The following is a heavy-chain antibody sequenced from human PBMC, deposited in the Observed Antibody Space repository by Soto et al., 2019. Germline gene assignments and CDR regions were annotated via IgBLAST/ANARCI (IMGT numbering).Heavy chain of an antibody. Sequence: QVQLVQSGAEVKKPGSSVKVSCKASGGTFSSYTISWLRQAPGQGLEWMGRINPNLGIANYAQKFQGRVTMTADKSTSTAYMELSSLRSEDTAVYYCARDLPLAAHTTNWFGPWGQGTLVTVSS. J-gene: IGHJ5*02. D-gene: IGHD2-15*01. CDR1: GGTFSSYT. CDR3: ARDLPLAAHTTNWFGP. CDR2: INPNLGIA. V-gene: IGHV1-69*08.